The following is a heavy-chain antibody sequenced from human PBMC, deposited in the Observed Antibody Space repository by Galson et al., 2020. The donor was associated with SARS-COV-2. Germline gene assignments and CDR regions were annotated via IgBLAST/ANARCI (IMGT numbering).Heavy chain of an antibody. CDR3: ARDASWAMFAMDV. Sequence: GGSLSLTCAVSGFTFSSNSMNWVRQAPGRGLEWDSAISSDSDYIYEADSVKGRFPTSRDNGKNSLYLQMNSLRAEDTAVYYCARDASWAMFAMDVWGQGTTVIVSS. J-gene: IGHJ6*02. CDR1: GFTFSSNS. D-gene: IGHD3-10*02. CDR2: ISSDSDYI. V-gene: IGHV3-21*06.